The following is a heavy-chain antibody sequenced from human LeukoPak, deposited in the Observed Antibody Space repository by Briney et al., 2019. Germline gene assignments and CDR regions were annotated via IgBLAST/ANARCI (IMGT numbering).Heavy chain of an antibody. CDR2: IHHSGSI. Sequence: TSETLSLTCTVSGYSISSGSYWGWIRQPPGKGLEWIGSIHHSGSIYNNPSLKSRVTISVDTSKSQFSLKLSSVTAADTAVYYCARAFGVVTYFDYWGQGTLVTVSS. CDR3: ARAFGVVTYFDY. D-gene: IGHD3-3*01. J-gene: IGHJ4*02. V-gene: IGHV4-38-2*02. CDR1: GYSISSGSY.